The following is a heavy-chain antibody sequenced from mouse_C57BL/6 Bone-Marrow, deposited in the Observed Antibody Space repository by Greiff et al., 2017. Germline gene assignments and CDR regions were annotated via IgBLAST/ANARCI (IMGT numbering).Heavy chain of an antibody. CDR2: IYPGSGNT. CDR3: ARGEDGSSDAWLAY. Sequence: QVQLQQSGAELVRPGASVKLSCKASGYTFTDYYINWVKQRPGQGLEWIARIYPGSGNTYYNEKFKGKATLTAEKSSSTAYMQLSSLTSEDSAVYFCARGEDGSSDAWLAYGGQGSLVTVSA. D-gene: IGHD1-1*01. CDR1: GYTFTDYY. J-gene: IGHJ3*01. V-gene: IGHV1-76*01.